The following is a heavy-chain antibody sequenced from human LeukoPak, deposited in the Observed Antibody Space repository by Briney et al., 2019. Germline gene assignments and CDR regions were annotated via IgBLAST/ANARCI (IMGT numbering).Heavy chain of an antibody. CDR2: IYYSGST. V-gene: IGHV4-59*01. J-gene: IGHJ5*02. D-gene: IGHD4-17*01. CDR3: ASHYGDYLSSWFDP. Sequence: SETLSLTCTVSGGSISSYYWSWIRQPPGKGLEWIGYIYYSGSTNYNPSLKSRVTISVDTSKNQFSLKLSSVTAADTAVYYCASHYGDYLSSWFDPWGQGTLVTVSS. CDR1: GGSISSYY.